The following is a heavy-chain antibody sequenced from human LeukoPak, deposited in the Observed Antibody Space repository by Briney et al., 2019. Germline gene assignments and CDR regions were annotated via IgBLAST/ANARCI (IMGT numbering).Heavy chain of an antibody. D-gene: IGHD5-24*01. V-gene: IGHV4-59*01. CDR2: IYYSGIT. CDR1: GGSISSYY. J-gene: IGHJ4*02. Sequence: SETLSLTCTVSGGSISSYYWSWIRQPPGKGLEWIAYIYYSGITNYNPSLKSRVTISVDTSKNQFSLKLSSVTAADTAVYYCARRRDGHNSGVLDYWGQGILVTVSS. CDR3: ARRRDGHNSGVLDY.